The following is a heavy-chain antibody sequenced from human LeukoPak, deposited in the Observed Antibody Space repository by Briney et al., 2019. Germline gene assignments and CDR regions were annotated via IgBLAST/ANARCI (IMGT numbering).Heavy chain of an antibody. V-gene: IGHV3-23*01. CDR1: GFTFSSYA. CDR2: ISGSGGGT. D-gene: IGHD3-3*01. J-gene: IGHJ4*02. Sequence: GGSLRLSCAASGFTFSSYAMSWVRQAPGKGLEWVSGISGSGGGTYYADSVKGRFTISRDNSKKTLYLQMNSLRAEDTAVYYCARVLRFLETRDYFDSWGQGTLVTVSS. CDR3: ARVLRFLETRDYFDS.